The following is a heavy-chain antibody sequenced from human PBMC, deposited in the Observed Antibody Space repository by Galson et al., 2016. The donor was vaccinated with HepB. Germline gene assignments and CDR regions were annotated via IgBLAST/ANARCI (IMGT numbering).Heavy chain of an antibody. V-gene: IGHV3-9*01. Sequence: SLRLSCAGSGFAFVDYAMHWVRQAPGKGLEWIAVISWNSDYDVDAASLKGRFIISRDNAKNSLYLQMNSLRAEDTAIYYCARDFPGRENDAFDVWGQGTMVTVSS. J-gene: IGHJ3*01. CDR1: GFAFVDYA. CDR2: ISWNSDYD. D-gene: IGHD2-8*02. CDR3: ARDFPGRENDAFDV.